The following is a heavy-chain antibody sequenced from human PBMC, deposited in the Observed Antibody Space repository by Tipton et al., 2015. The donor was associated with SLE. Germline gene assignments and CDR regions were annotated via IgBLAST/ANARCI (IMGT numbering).Heavy chain of an antibody. J-gene: IGHJ3*02. CDR2: IYYRGST. Sequence: LRLSCTVSGGSISSYYWSWIRQPPGKGLEWIGYIYYRGSTNYNPSLKSRVTISVDTSKNQFSLKLTSVTAADTAVYFCAREWADDAFDIWGRGTRVTVSS. CDR3: AREWADDAFDI. CDR1: GGSISSYY. V-gene: IGHV4-59*01.